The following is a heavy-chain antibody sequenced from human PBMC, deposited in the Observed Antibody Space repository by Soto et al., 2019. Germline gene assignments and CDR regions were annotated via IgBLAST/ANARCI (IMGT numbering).Heavy chain of an antibody. V-gene: IGHV4-34*01. CDR2: INHSGST. J-gene: IGHJ4*02. CDR3: ARGLIRSYFDY. CDR1: GGSFSGYY. Sequence: SETLSLTCAVYGGSFSGYYWSWIRQPPGKGLEWIGEINHSGSTNYNPSLKSRVTISVDTSKNQSSLKLSSVTAADTAVYYCARGLIRSYFDYWGQGTLVTVSS. D-gene: IGHD3-16*01.